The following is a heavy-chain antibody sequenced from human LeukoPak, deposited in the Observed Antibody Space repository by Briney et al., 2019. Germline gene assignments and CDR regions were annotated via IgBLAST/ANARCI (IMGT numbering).Heavy chain of an antibody. CDR1: GFTFSSYS. CDR3: AKAGNYYDSSGYSTSFDY. V-gene: IGHV3-NL1*01. J-gene: IGHJ4*02. D-gene: IGHD3-22*01. CDR2: IYSGGST. Sequence: GGSLRLSCAASGFTFSSYSMNWVRQAPGKGLEWVSVIYSGGSTYYADSVKGRFTISRDNSKNTLYLQMNSLRAEDTAAYYCAKAGNYYDSSGYSTSFDYWGQGTLVTVSS.